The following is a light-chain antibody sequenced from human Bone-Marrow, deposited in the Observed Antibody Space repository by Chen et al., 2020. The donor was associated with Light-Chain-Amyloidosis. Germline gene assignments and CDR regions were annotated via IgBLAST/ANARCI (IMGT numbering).Light chain of an antibody. Sequence: SYVLTQPPSVSVAPARTARITCRGKNIGSKSVHWYQQKPGQAPVLVVSDDSDRPSGTPERFSGSNSGNTATLTISRVDAGDEADYYCQVWDTASDPVVFGGGTKLTVL. CDR3: QVWDTASDPVV. CDR2: DDS. J-gene: IGLJ2*01. V-gene: IGLV3-21*03. CDR1: NIGSKS.